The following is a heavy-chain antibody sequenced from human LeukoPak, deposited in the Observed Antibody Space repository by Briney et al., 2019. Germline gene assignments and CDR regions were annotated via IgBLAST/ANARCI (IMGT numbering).Heavy chain of an antibody. Sequence: QTGGSLRLSCAASGFTFSSYWMSWVRQAPGKGLEWVANIKQDGSEKYYVDSVKGRFTISRDNAKNSLYLQMNSLRAEDTAVYYCARESGSSSWRIDDWGQGTLVTVSS. D-gene: IGHD6-13*01. CDR1: GFTFSSYW. CDR3: ARESGSSSWRIDD. CDR2: IKQDGSEK. J-gene: IGHJ4*02. V-gene: IGHV3-7*01.